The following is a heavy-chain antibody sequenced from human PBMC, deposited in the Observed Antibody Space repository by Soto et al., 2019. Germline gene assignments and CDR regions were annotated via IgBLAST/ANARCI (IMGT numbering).Heavy chain of an antibody. Sequence: PGGSLRLSCAASGFTFSSYDMHWVRQATGKGLEWVSAIGTAGDTYYPGSVKGRFTISRENAKNSLYLQMNSLRAGDTAVYYCARVFGVRGMKQWRGYYYGMDVWGQGTTVTVSS. CDR2: IGTAGDT. D-gene: IGHD3-10*01. J-gene: IGHJ6*02. V-gene: IGHV3-13*04. CDR3: ARVFGVRGMKQWRGYYYGMDV. CDR1: GFTFSSYD.